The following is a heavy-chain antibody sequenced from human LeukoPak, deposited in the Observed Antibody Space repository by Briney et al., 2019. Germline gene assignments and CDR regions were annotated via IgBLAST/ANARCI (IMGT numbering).Heavy chain of an antibody. J-gene: IGHJ6*03. CDR1: GFTFSSYW. V-gene: IGHV3-7*01. Sequence: PGGSLRLSCAASGFTFSSYWMSWVRQAPGKGLEWVANIKQDGSEKYYVDSVKGRFTISRDNAKNSLYLQMNSLRAEDTAVYYCARDPTYYDFWSGYYDYYYYMDVWGKGTTVTVSS. D-gene: IGHD3-3*01. CDR3: ARDPTYYDFWSGYYDYYYYMDV. CDR2: IKQDGSEK.